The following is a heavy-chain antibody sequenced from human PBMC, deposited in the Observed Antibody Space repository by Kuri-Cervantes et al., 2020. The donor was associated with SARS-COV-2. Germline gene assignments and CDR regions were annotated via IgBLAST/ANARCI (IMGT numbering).Heavy chain of an antibody. Sequence: SETLSLTCAASGYSISSGYYWGWIRQPPGKGLEWIGYIYYSGSTNYNPSLKSRVTISVDTSKNQFSLKLSSVTAADTAVYYCARELTNWGSGGSAYDAFDIWGQGTMVTVSS. V-gene: IGHV4-38-2*02. CDR3: ARELTNWGSGGSAYDAFDI. J-gene: IGHJ3*02. CDR1: GYSISSGYY. D-gene: IGHD7-27*01. CDR2: IYYSGST.